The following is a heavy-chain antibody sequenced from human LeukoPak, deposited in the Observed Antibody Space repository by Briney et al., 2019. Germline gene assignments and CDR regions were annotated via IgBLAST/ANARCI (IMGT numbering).Heavy chain of an antibody. J-gene: IGHJ5*02. CDR3: ARTPGNWFDP. V-gene: IGHV1-18*01. Sequence: ASVKVSCKASGYTFTSYGISWVRQAPGQGLEWMGWISAYNGNTNYAQKLQGRVTITRNTSISTAYMELSSLRSEDTAVYYCARTPGNWFDPWGQGTLVTVSS. CDR2: ISAYNGNT. CDR1: GYTFTSYG.